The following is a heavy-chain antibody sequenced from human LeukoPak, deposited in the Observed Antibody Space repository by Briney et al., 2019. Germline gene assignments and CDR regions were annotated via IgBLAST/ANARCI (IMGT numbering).Heavy chain of an antibody. CDR2: ISGSGGST. J-gene: IGHJ6*03. D-gene: IGHD3-9*01. Sequence: GGSLRLSCAASGFTFSSYAMSRVRQAPGKGLEWVSAISGSGGSTYYADSVKGRFTISRDNSKNTLYLQMNSLRAEDKAVYYCAKAPYYDILTGYYNAPYYYYMDVWGKGTTVTVSS. CDR3: AKAPYYDILTGYYNAPYYYYMDV. CDR1: GFTFSSYA. V-gene: IGHV3-23*01.